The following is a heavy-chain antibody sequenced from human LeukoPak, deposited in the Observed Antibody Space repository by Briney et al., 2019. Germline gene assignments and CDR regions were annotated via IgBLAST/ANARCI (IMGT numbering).Heavy chain of an antibody. D-gene: IGHD5-18*01. CDR2: IIPIFGTA. J-gene: IGHJ6*03. CDR3: ARGYSYGYYYYYYMDV. Sequence: SVKVSCKASGGTFSSYAISWVRQAPGQGLEWMGGIIPIFGTANYAQKFQGRVTITADRSTSTAYMELSSLRSEDTAVYYCARGYSYGYYYYYYMDVWGKGTTVTVSS. CDR1: GGTFSSYA. V-gene: IGHV1-69*06.